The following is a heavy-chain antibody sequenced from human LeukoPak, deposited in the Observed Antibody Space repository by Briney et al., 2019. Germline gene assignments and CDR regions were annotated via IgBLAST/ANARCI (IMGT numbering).Heavy chain of an antibody. Sequence: RASETLSLTCTVSGGSISSSRYYWGWIRQPPGKGLEWIESIYYTGTTYCNPSLKSRVTISVDTSKNQFSLKLSSVTAADTAVYYCTRDYYYYYMDVWGKGTTVTISS. CDR3: TRDYYYYYMDV. V-gene: IGHV4-39*01. CDR2: IYYTGTT. J-gene: IGHJ6*03. CDR1: GGSISSSRYY.